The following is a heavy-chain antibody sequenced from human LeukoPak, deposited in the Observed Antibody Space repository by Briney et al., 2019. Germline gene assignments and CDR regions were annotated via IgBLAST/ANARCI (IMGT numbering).Heavy chain of an antibody. Sequence: PSETLSLTCTVSGGSISSYYWSWIRQAPGKGLEWIGCIYHTVSLNYNPSLKSRVTISVDTSKSQFSLKLSSVTAADTAVYYCARERVVVVAATASGYFDYWGQGTLVTVSS. CDR1: GGSISSYY. V-gene: IGHV4-59*01. D-gene: IGHD2-15*01. J-gene: IGHJ4*02. CDR3: ARERVVVVAATASGYFDY. CDR2: IYHTVSL.